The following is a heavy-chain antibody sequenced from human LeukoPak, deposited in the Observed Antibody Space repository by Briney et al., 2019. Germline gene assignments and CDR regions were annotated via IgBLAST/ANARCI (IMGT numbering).Heavy chain of an antibody. V-gene: IGHV4-34*01. J-gene: IGHJ4*02. CDR1: GGSFSGYY. Sequence: SETLSLTCAVYGGSFSGYYWGWIRQPPGKGLEWIGEINHSGSTNYNPSLKSRVTISVDTSKNQFSLKLSSVAAADTAVYYCARRYYYGSNAHPSFDYWGQGTLVTVSS. D-gene: IGHD3-10*01. CDR2: INHSGST. CDR3: ARRYYYGSNAHPSFDY.